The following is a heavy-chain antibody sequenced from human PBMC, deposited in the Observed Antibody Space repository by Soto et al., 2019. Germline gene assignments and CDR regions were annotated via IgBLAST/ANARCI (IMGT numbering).Heavy chain of an antibody. CDR2: ISGSGGST. CDR3: AKDHNWNDVSFDY. D-gene: IGHD1-1*01. V-gene: IGHV3-23*01. J-gene: IGHJ4*02. Sequence: LSLTCAASGFTFSSYAMSWVRQAPGKGLEWVSAISGSGGSTYYADSVKGRFTISRDNSKNTLYLQMNSLRAEDTAVYYCAKDHNWNDVSFDYWGQGTLVTVSS. CDR1: GFTFSSYA.